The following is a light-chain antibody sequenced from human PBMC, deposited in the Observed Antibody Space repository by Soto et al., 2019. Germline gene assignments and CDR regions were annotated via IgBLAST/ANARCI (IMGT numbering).Light chain of an antibody. CDR3: QQYNEWPIT. CDR1: QSVGSL. J-gene: IGKJ5*01. CDR2: RAS. Sequence: IVLTQSAATLSVSPGERATLSCRASQSVGSLLAWYQQKPGQAPRLLIYRASSRATGISGSFSGSGSGTEFTLTITSLQSEDFAVYYCQQYNEWPITFGQGT. V-gene: IGKV3-15*01.